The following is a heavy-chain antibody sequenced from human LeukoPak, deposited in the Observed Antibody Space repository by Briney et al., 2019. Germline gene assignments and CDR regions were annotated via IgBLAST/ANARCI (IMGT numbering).Heavy chain of an antibody. V-gene: IGHV3-13*04. J-gene: IGHJ4*02. D-gene: IGHD6-19*01. CDR2: IGAAGEM. Sequence: GGCLRLSCAASGFTFSSYDMHWVRQATGKGLEWVSTIGAAGEMFYPGSVKGRFTISRDDAKNSMYLQINSLRAGDTAVYYCVRRLRGWSAGFDYWGQGILVTVSS. CDR3: VRRLRGWSAGFDY. CDR1: GFTFSSYD.